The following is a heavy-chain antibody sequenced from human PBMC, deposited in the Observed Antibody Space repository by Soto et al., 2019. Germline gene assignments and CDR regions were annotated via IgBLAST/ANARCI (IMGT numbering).Heavy chain of an antibody. CDR1: GFTFSNAW. Sequence: GSLRLSCAASGFTFSNAWMNWVRQAPGKGLEWVGRIKSKTDGGTTDYAAPVKGRFTISRDDSKNTLYLQMNSLKTEDTAVYYCIAAYMVRGVIITRYFDYWGQGTLVTVSS. CDR3: IAAYMVRGVIITRYFDY. D-gene: IGHD3-10*01. V-gene: IGHV3-15*07. CDR2: IKSKTDGGTT. J-gene: IGHJ4*02.